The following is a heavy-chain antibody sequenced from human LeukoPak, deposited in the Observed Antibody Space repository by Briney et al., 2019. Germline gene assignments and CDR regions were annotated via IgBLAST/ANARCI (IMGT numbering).Heavy chain of an antibody. D-gene: IGHD4-17*01. CDR1: GGSISSYY. J-gene: IGHJ4*02. CDR3: ARQLSVTTLLG. CDR2: IYYSGST. V-gene: IGHV4-59*08. Sequence: SETLSLTCTVSGGSISSYYWSWIRQPPGKGLEWIGYIYYSGSTYYNPSLKSRVTISVDTSKNQFSLKLSSVTAADTAVYYCARQLSVTTLLGWGQGTLVTVSS.